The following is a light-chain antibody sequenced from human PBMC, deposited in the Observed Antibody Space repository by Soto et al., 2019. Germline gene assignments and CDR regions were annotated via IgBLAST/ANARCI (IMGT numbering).Light chain of an antibody. Sequence: EIVLTQSPGLLSSSPGETAVLSCRASQSISANHLAWYQLRPRQSPSLLIYRASGRATGAPGRFSGSGCGSEFTLTISRLEPEDFVVDCCQHFDTSPPHTFGQGTKLEI. CDR3: QHFDTSPPHT. V-gene: IGKV3-20*01. CDR1: QSISANH. CDR2: RAS. J-gene: IGKJ2*01.